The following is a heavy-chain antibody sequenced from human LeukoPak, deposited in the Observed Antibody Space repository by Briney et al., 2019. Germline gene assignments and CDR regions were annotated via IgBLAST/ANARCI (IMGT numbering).Heavy chain of an antibody. Sequence: HGASVKVSCKASGYTFTSYGISWVRQAPGQGLEWMGWISAYNGNTNYAQKLQGRVTMTTDTSTSTAYMELRSLRSDDTAVYYCARDSRDYGSGSPISYWGQGTLVTVSS. CDR2: ISAYNGNT. J-gene: IGHJ4*02. D-gene: IGHD3-10*01. V-gene: IGHV1-18*01. CDR3: ARDSRDYGSGSPISY. CDR1: GYTFTSYG.